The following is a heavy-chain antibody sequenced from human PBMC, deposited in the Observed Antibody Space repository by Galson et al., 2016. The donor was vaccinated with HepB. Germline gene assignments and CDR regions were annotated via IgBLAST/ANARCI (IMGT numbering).Heavy chain of an antibody. Sequence: SLRLSCAASRFTFSRFWMSWVRQAPGKGLEWVANIKQDGSEKYYVDSVKGRFTISRDNAKNSLFLQMNSLRAEDTAVYYCARAHYGVLPLDYWGQGTLVTVSA. V-gene: IGHV3-7*01. CDR3: ARAHYGVLPLDY. CDR1: RFTFSRFW. J-gene: IGHJ4*02. CDR2: IKQDGSEK. D-gene: IGHD4-17*01.